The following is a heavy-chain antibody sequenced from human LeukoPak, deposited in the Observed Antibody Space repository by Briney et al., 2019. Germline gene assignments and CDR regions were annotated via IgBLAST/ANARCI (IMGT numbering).Heavy chain of an antibody. CDR2: ISSGGDT. D-gene: IGHD2-2*01. Sequence: GGSLTLSCAASGFTFSDYAMSWVRQAPGKGLEWVTAISSGGDTYYAESVKGRFTISRDNSKNTLSLQMSSLRAEDTAVYYCTKRGCSSNTCYSNCWGQGTLVTVAS. CDR3: TKRGCSSNTCYSNC. V-gene: IGHV3-23*01. J-gene: IGHJ4*02. CDR1: GFTFSDYA.